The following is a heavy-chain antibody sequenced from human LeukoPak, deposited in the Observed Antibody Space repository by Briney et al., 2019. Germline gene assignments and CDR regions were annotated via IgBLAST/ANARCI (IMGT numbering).Heavy chain of an antibody. CDR1: GYTFTSYA. CDR3: ARATRWREGLGEFDY. J-gene: IGHJ4*02. D-gene: IGHD5-12*01. CDR2: INAGNGNT. Sequence: ASVKVSCKASGYTFTSYAMHWVRQAPGQRLEWMGWINAGNGNTKYSQEFQGRVTITRDTSASTAYMELSSLRSEDMAVYYCARATRWREGLGEFDYWGQGTLVTVSS. V-gene: IGHV1-3*03.